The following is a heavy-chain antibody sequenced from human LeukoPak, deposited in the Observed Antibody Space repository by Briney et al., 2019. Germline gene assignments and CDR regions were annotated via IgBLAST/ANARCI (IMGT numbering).Heavy chain of an antibody. V-gene: IGHV1-18*01. J-gene: IGHJ4*02. D-gene: IGHD6-19*01. CDR3: ARDKKWGGDYSSGWYDY. CDR2: ISDYNGNT. CDR1: GYTFTSYG. Sequence: ASVKVSCEASGYTFTSYGISWVRQAPGQGLEWMGWISDYNGNTNYAQKLQGRVTISTDESTSTAYMELSSLRSEDTAVYYCARDKKWGGDYSSGWYDYWGQGTLVTVSS.